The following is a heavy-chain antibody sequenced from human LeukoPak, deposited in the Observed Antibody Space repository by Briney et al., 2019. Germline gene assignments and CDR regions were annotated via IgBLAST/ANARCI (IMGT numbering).Heavy chain of an antibody. J-gene: IGHJ4*02. CDR3: ARGEEGAAGGTGYFDH. Sequence: ASVKVSCKASGYTFTSHDIIWVRQATGQGLERMGWMDPKSGKAGYEQKFQGRVTMTRDTSITTAYMELTNLRSEDTAMYYCARGEEGAAGGTGYFDHWAQGTLVTVSS. D-gene: IGHD6-13*01. V-gene: IGHV1-8*01. CDR2: MDPKSGKA. CDR1: GYTFTSHD.